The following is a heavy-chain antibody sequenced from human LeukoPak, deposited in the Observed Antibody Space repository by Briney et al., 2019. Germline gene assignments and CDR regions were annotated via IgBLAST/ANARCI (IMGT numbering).Heavy chain of an antibody. V-gene: IGHV4-39*07. Sequence: SETLSLTCTVSGGSISSSSYYWGWIRQPPGKGLEWIGSIYYSGSTYYNPSLKSRVTMSLDTSKNQFSLKLNSVTAADTAVYYCARDSGNYPYYFDYWGQGTLVTVSS. CDR1: GGSISSSSYY. D-gene: IGHD1-26*01. CDR3: ARDSGNYPYYFDY. J-gene: IGHJ4*02. CDR2: IYYSGST.